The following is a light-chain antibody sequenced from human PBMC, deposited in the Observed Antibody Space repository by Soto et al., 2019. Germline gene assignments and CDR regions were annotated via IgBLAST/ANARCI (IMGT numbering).Light chain of an antibody. Sequence: IPLTQSPASLSASLGDRVTITCRASQGISSYLAWYQQKPGKAPKLLIYQASNLQSGVPSRFSGSGSGTEFTLTISSLQPDDFATYYCQQYNSWTFGQGTKVDI. J-gene: IGKJ1*01. CDR3: QQYNSWT. CDR1: QGISSY. CDR2: QAS. V-gene: IGKV1-9*01.